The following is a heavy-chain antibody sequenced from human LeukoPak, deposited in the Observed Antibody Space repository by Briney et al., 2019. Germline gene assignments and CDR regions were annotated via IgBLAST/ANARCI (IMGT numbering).Heavy chain of an antibody. CDR2: IYYSGST. D-gene: IGHD1-14*01. Sequence: PSQTLSRTCTVSGGSISSGDYYWSWIRQPPGKGREWIGYIYYSGSTYYNPSLKSRVSISVDTSKNQFSLKLSSVTAADTAVYYCARRTPGSYFDYWGQGTLVTVSS. CDR3: ARRTPGSYFDY. V-gene: IGHV4-30-4*08. CDR1: GGSISSGDYY. J-gene: IGHJ4*02.